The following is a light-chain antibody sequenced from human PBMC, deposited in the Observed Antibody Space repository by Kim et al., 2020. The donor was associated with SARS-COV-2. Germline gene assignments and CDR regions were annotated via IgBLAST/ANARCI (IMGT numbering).Light chain of an antibody. Sequence: NFMLTQSPSVSESPGETVTISCTRSSGSIASNYVQWYQQRPGSAPSTVIYEDNQRPSGVPARFSGSIDSSSNSASLTISGLMTEDEADYYCQSYDSSTPCVFGGGTKLTVL. CDR2: EDN. J-gene: IGLJ3*02. CDR3: QSYDSSTPCV. CDR1: SGSIASNY. V-gene: IGLV6-57*03.